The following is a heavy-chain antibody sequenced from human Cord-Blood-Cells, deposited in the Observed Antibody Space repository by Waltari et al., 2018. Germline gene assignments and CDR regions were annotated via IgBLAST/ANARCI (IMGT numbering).Heavy chain of an antibody. V-gene: IGHV3-23*01. CDR1: GFTFSSYA. D-gene: IGHD6-6*01. Sequence: EVQLLESGGGLVQPGGSLRLSCAASGFTFSSYAMSWVRQAPGKGLEGVAAIGGSGGSTYYADSVKGRFTISRDKSKNTLYLQMNSLRAEDTAVYYCAKDMGSSSGDYWGQGTLVTVSS. CDR3: AKDMGSSSGDY. CDR2: IGGSGGST. J-gene: IGHJ4*02.